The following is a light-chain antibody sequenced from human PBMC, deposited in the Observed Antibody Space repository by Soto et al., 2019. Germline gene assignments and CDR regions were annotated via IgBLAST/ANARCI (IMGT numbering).Light chain of an antibody. J-gene: IGKJ4*01. Sequence: DIQMTQSPSTLSASVADRVTIACRASQAIRGYLAWYQRKPGKAPKLLIYDAANLQTGVSSRFSGSGSGTEFTLTINSLQPDDFATYYCQQYSSYPLTFGGGTKVEIK. CDR2: DAA. CDR3: QQYSSYPLT. V-gene: IGKV1-5*01. CDR1: QAIRGY.